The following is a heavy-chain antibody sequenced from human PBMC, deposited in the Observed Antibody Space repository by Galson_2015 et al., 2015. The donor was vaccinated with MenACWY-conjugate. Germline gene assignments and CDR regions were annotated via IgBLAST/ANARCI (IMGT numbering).Heavy chain of an antibody. V-gene: IGHV3-23*01. D-gene: IGHD3-3*01. J-gene: IGHJ4*02. CDR3: AKDRTHSRRLRFLEWLAYYFDY. Sequence: SLRLSCAASGFTFSSYAMSWVRQAPGKGLEWVSAISGSGGSTYYADSVKGRFTISRDNSKNTLYLQMNSLRAEDTAVYYCAKDRTHSRRLRFLEWLAYYFDYWGQGTLVTVSS. CDR1: GFTFSSYA. CDR2: ISGSGGST.